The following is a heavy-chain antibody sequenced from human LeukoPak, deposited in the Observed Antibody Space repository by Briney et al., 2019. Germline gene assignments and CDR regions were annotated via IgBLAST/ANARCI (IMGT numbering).Heavy chain of an antibody. V-gene: IGHV3-23*01. CDR1: GFTFNNYA. CDR2: ISDSGRAT. D-gene: IGHD5-18*01. Sequence: GGSLRLSCAASGFTFNNYAMSWVRQAPGKGLGWVSGISDSGRATYYTDSVRGRCTISRDNSKNTVYLQMRNLRAEDTAVYFCARHDSFIPYWGQGSLVTVSS. CDR3: ARHDSFIPY. J-gene: IGHJ4*02.